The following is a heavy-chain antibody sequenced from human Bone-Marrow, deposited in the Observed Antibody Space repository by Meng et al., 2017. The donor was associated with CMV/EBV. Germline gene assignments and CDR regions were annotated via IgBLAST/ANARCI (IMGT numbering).Heavy chain of an antibody. CDR1: GYNFAELP. Sequence: ASVKVSCKVSGYNFAELPINWVRQAPEKGLEWMGGFDPDEGETLYAQKFQGRATMTEDTSIDTAYIELSSLRSEDTAMYYCALVVYNCGGDCYSTHWGQGTLVTVSS. CDR3: ALVVYNCGGDCYSTH. J-gene: IGHJ4*02. CDR2: FDPDEGET. D-gene: IGHD2-21*01. V-gene: IGHV1-24*01.